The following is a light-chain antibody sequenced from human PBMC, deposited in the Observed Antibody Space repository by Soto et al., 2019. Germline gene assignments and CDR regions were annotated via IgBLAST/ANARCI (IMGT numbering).Light chain of an antibody. V-gene: IGLV2-8*01. CDR1: RSDVGGYNY. Sequence: QSVLTPPPSAAGSPGQAVTLSCTGTRSDVGGYNYVSWYQQHPGKAPKLMIYEVNKRPSGVPDRFSGSKSGNTASLTVSGLQAEDEADYYCSSYAGSDNFVFGTGTKSPS. CDR2: EVN. J-gene: IGLJ1*01. CDR3: SSYAGSDNFV.